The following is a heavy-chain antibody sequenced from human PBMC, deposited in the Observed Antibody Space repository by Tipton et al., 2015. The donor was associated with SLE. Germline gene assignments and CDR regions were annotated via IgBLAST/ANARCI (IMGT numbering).Heavy chain of an antibody. CDR2: IYYSGST. CDR3: ARSYGDYVNWFDP. V-gene: IGHV4-59*01. D-gene: IGHD4-17*01. CDR1: GGSISSYY. Sequence: TLSLTCTVSGGSISSYYWSWFRQPPGKGLEWIGYIYYSGSTNYNPSLKSRVTISVDTSKNQFSLKLSSVTAADTAVYYCARSYGDYVNWFDPWGQGTLVTVSS. J-gene: IGHJ5*02.